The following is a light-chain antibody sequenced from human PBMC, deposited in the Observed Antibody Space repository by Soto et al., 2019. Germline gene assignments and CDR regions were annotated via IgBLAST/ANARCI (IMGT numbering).Light chain of an antibody. Sequence: EIVLTQSPGTLSLSPGERATLSCRASQNLSSGYLAWYRQRPGQAPRILIYAASSRATGIPDRFIGSGSGTDFTLTISRLEPEDFAVYYCLQDYRYPPWTFGQGTKVEIK. CDR1: QNLSSGY. V-gene: IGKV3-20*01. J-gene: IGKJ1*01. CDR3: LQDYRYPPWT. CDR2: AAS.